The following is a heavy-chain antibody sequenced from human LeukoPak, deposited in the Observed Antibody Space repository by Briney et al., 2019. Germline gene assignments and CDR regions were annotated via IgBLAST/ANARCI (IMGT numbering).Heavy chain of an antibody. CDR1: GGTFSSYA. CDR3: ARDGTMVRGVIIANWFDP. Sequence: SVKVSCKASGGTFSSYAISWVRQAPGQGLEWMGGIIPIFGTANYAQKFQGRVTITADESTSTAYMELSSLRSEDTAVYYCARDGTMVRGVIIANWFDPWGQGTLVTVSS. D-gene: IGHD3-10*01. CDR2: IIPIFGTA. V-gene: IGHV1-69*01. J-gene: IGHJ5*02.